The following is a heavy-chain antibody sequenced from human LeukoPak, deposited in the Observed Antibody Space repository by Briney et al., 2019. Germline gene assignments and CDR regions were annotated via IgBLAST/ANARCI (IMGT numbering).Heavy chain of an antibody. Sequence: GASVKVSCKASGGTFSSYAISRVRQAPGQGLEWMGGIIPIFGTANYAQKFQGRVTITTDESTSTAYMELSSLRSEDTAVYYCARQPNLYMVRGDHFDYWGQGTLVTVSS. CDR3: ARQPNLYMVRGDHFDY. CDR1: GGTFSSYA. CDR2: IIPIFGTA. V-gene: IGHV1-69*05. D-gene: IGHD3-10*01. J-gene: IGHJ4*02.